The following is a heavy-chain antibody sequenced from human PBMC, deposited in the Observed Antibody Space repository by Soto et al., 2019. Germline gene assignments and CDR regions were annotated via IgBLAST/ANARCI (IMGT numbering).Heavy chain of an antibody. CDR1: GFTFSRYS. CDR3: ARGKGIAAAGTGGPYYFDY. Sequence: GGSLRLSCAASGFTFSRYSMNGVRQAPGKGLEWVSSISSSSSYIYYADSVKGRFTISRDNAKNSLYLQMNSLRAEDTAVYYCARGKGIAAAGTGGPYYFDYWGQGTLVTVSS. D-gene: IGHD6-13*01. J-gene: IGHJ4*02. CDR2: ISSSSSYI. V-gene: IGHV3-21*01.